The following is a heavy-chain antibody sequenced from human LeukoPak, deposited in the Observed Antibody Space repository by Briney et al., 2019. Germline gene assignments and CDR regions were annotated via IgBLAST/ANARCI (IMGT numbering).Heavy chain of an antibody. V-gene: IGHV3-48*04. CDR1: GFTFSNYG. Sequence: GGSLRLSCAVSGFTFSNYGMNWVRQAPGKGLEWVSYISGSSDIIHYTESVKGRFTISRDNAENSLYLQMNSLRAEDTAVYYCAREHYFYHMDGWGEGTTVTVSS. J-gene: IGHJ6*03. CDR3: AREHYFYHMDG. CDR2: ISGSSDII.